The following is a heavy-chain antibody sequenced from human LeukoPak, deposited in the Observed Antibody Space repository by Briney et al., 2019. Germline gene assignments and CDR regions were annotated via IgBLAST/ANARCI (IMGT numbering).Heavy chain of an antibody. CDR3: ARARYCSGGSCYSADIDY. J-gene: IGHJ4*02. Sequence: PSETLSLTCAVYGGSFSGYYWGWIRQPPGKGLEWIGSIYYSGSTYYNPSLKSRVTISVDTSKNQFSLKLSSVTAADTAVYYCARARYCSGGSCYSADIDYWGQGTLVTVSS. CDR2: IYYSGST. CDR1: GGSFSGYY. D-gene: IGHD2-15*01. V-gene: IGHV4-34*01.